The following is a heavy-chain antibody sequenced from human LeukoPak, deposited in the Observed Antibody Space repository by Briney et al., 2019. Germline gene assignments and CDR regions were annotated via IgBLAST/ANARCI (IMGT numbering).Heavy chain of an antibody. V-gene: IGHV3-23*01. CDR1: GFTFSRFG. D-gene: IGHD6-6*01. CDR2: ISDSGDST. CDR3: GNLIEYSSSSAHFDF. Sequence: GGSLRLSCAASGFTFSRFGMSWVRQAPGKGLEWVSSISDSGDSTYYADSVKGRFTISRENSKNTMYMQMNRLRADDTAVDRCGNLIEYSSSSAHFDFWGEGILVTVSS. J-gene: IGHJ4*02.